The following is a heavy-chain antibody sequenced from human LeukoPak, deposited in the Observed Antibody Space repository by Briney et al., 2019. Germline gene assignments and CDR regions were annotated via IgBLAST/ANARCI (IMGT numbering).Heavy chain of an antibody. CDR3: AKASGSDMAFDY. CDR1: GFTFDDYA. V-gene: IGHV3-9*01. Sequence: GRALRLSCAASGFTFDDYAMHWVRQAPGKGREWVSGISWNSGSIGYADSVKGRFTISRDNAKNSLYLQMNSLRAEDTALYYCAKASGSDMAFDYWGQGTLVTVSS. D-gene: IGHD5-24*01. J-gene: IGHJ4*02. CDR2: ISWNSGSI.